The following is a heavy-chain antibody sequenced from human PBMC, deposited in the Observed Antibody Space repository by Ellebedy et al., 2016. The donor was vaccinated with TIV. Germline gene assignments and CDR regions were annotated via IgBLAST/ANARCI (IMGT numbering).Heavy chain of an antibody. CDR1: GFTFSNNS. V-gene: IGHV3-48*04. CDR2: ISSTGTTI. J-gene: IGHJ3*02. Sequence: GESLKISCAASGFTFSNNSMNWVRQAPGKGLEWVSYISSTGTTIYYAGSVKGRFTISRDNAKISLYLQMNSLTAEDTAVYYCASGAYDIWGQGKMVTVSS. CDR3: ASGAYDI.